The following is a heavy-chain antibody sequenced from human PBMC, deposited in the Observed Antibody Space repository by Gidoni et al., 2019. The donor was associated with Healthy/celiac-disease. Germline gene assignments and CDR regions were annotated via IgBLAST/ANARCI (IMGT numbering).Heavy chain of an antibody. CDR3: ARGEWELLLDY. Sequence: QLQLQESGPGLVKPSETLSLTCTVSGGSISSSNYYWGWIRQPPGKGLGWIGSIHYSGSTYDNPSLKSRVTISVDTSKHQFSLKLSSVTAADTAVYYCARGEWELLLDYWGQGTLVTVSS. CDR1: GGSISSSNYY. V-gene: IGHV4-39*01. D-gene: IGHD1-26*01. J-gene: IGHJ4*02. CDR2: IHYSGST.